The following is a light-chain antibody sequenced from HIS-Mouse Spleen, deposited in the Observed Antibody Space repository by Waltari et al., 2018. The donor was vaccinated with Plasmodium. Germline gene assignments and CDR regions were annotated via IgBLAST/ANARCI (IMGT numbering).Light chain of an antibody. V-gene: IGLV3-10*01. J-gene: IGLJ3*02. CDR1: SLPKQY. CDR3: YSTDSSGNHRV. CDR2: EDS. Sequence: SYELTQQPSVSVSPGQRARITCYGDSLPKQYAYWYQQKSGQAPVLVIYEDSKRPSGIPERFSGSSSGTMATLTISGAQVEDEADYYCYSTDSSGNHRVFGGGTKLTVL.